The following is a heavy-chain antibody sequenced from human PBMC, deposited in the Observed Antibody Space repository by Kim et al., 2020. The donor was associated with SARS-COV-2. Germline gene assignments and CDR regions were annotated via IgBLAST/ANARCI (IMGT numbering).Heavy chain of an antibody. J-gene: IGHJ6*02. D-gene: IGHD4-17*01. CDR1: GFTFDDYT. Sequence: GGSLRLSCAASGFTFDDYTMHWVRQAPGKGLEWVSLISWDGGSTYYADSVKGRFTISRDNSKNSLYLQMNSLRTEDTALYYCAKDLAPTRAYGDTLYYYYGMDVWGQGTTVTVSS. CDR2: ISWDGGST. CDR3: AKDLAPTRAYGDTLYYYYGMDV. V-gene: IGHV3-43*01.